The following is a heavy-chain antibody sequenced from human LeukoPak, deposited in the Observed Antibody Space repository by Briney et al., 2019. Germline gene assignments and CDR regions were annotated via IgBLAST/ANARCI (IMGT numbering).Heavy chain of an antibody. D-gene: IGHD5/OR15-5a*01. Sequence: PSETLSLTCTVSGGSINNFYWSWIRQPAEKGLEWIGRIYPGGSTNYNPSLEGRVTLSVDMSKNQFSLNLSSVTAADTAVYWCARQRTVSTTRGFDIWGQGTMVTVSS. CDR1: GGSINNFY. CDR3: ARQRTVSTTRGFDI. CDR2: IYPGGST. V-gene: IGHV4-4*07. J-gene: IGHJ3*02.